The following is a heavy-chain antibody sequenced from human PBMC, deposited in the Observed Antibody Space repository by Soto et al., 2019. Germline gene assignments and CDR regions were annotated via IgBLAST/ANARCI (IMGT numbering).Heavy chain of an antibody. CDR2: ISYDASVQ. Sequence: QMQLVESGGGVVQPGRSLRLSCAASGFTFSNFAMHWVRQAPGKGLEWVALISYDASVQFYADSVRGRFTISRDFPKNTLYLQMDGLTAEDTAVYYCAKDRYDSTAYYGVPGLRGERYRANYYHYYGMDVWGQGTAVTVSS. J-gene: IGHJ6*02. CDR3: AKDRYDSTAYYGVPGLRGERYRANYYHYYGMDV. V-gene: IGHV3-30*18. CDR1: GFTFSNFA. D-gene: IGHD3-22*01.